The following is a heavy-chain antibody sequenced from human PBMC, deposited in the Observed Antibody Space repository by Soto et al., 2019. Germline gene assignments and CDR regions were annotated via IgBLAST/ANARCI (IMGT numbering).Heavy chain of an antibody. CDR2: ISWTSGRM. J-gene: IGHJ3*02. Sequence: QSGWSLRLSCAASGFVFDDYAMHWVRQAPGKGLEWVSGISWTSGRMAYADSVKGRFTISRDNAKNSLYLQMNSLRPEDTALYYCAKDIRVQWELLRPPLWAFDIWGPGTMVTVSS. CDR3: AKDIRVQWELLRPPLWAFDI. CDR1: GFVFDDYA. D-gene: IGHD1-26*01. V-gene: IGHV3-9*01.